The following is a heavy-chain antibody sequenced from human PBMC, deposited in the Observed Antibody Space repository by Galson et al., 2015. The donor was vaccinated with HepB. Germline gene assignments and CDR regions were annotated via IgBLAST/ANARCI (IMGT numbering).Heavy chain of an antibody. CDR2: ISGSGDST. CDR1: GFTFSTYA. J-gene: IGHJ4*02. CDR3: AKTRSTMVRGVLEY. V-gene: IGHV3-23*01. Sequence: SLRLSCAASGFTFSTYAMTWVRQAPGKGLEWVSGISGSGDSTYYTDSVKGRFTISRDNSKNTLYLQLNSLGAEDTAVYYCAKTRSTMVRGVLEYWGLGTLVTVSS. D-gene: IGHD3-10*01.